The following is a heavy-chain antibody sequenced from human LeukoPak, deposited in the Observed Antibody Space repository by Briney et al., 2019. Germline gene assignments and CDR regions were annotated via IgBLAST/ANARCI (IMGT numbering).Heavy chain of an antibody. D-gene: IGHD3-3*01. Sequence: GGSLRLSCAASGFTFDDYGMSWVRQAPGKGLEWVSGINWNGGSAGYADSVKGRFTISRDNAKKSLYLQMNSLRAEDTALYYCARGGITIFGVVSYMDVWGKGTTVTVSS. CDR1: GFTFDDYG. CDR2: INWNGGSA. J-gene: IGHJ6*03. CDR3: ARGGITIFGVVSYMDV. V-gene: IGHV3-20*04.